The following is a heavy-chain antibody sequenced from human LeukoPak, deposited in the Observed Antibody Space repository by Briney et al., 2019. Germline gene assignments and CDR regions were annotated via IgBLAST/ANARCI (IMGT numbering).Heavy chain of an antibody. CDR3: ARETPATTGRGYFDY. CDR1: GGSIRSYY. Sequence: SETLSLTCTVSGGSIRSYYWSWIRQPPGKGLEWIGYMHHSGSTKHNPYLKSRVTISVDTSKGQFSLKLSSVTAADTAVYYCARETPATTGRGYFDYWGQGTLVTVSS. D-gene: IGHD3-10*01. CDR2: MHHSGST. V-gene: IGHV4-59*12. J-gene: IGHJ4*02.